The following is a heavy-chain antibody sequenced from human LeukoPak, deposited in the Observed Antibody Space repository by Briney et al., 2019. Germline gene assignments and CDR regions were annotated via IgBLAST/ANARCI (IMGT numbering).Heavy chain of an antibody. J-gene: IGHJ5*02. D-gene: IGHD2-2*01. CDR2: ISEDGSTT. CDR1: GFTFSSYW. V-gene: IGHV3-74*01. Sequence: PGGSLRLSCAASGFTFSSYWMHWVRQVPGEGLVWVSRISEDGSTTNYADSVKGRFTISRDNSKNTLYLQMNSLRAEDTAVYYCAKDPVEYQLLPRDWFDPWGQGTLVTVSS. CDR3: AKDPVEYQLLPRDWFDP.